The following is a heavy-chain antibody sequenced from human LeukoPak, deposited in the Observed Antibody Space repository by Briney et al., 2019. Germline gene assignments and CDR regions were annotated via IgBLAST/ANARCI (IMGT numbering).Heavy chain of an antibody. Sequence: ASVKVSCKASGYTFTSYYLHWVRQPPGQGREWMGIINRCGGSTSYAQKFQGRVTMTRDTSTSTVYMELSSLRSEETGVYYCARGRGMATIPGVYYYYMDVWGKGTTVTVSS. V-gene: IGHV1-46*03. CDR3: ARGRGMATIPGVYYYYMDV. CDR2: INRCGGST. J-gene: IGHJ6*03. D-gene: IGHD5-24*01. CDR1: GYTFTSYY.